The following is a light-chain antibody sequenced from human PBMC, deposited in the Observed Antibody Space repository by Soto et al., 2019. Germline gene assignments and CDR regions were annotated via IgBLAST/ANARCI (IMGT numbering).Light chain of an antibody. CDR2: DNN. CDR1: SSNIGNNY. CDR3: GTWDSSLSAVV. Sequence: QYVLTQPASVSAAPGQTVTISCSGSSSNIGNNYVSWYQQLPGTAPKLLIYDNNKRPSGIPDRFSGSKSGTSATLGITGLQTGDEADYYCGTWDSSLSAVVFGGGTKLTVL. V-gene: IGLV1-51*01. J-gene: IGLJ2*01.